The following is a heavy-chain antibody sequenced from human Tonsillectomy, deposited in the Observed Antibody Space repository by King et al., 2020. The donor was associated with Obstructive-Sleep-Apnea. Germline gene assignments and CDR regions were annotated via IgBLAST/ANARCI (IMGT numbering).Heavy chain of an antibody. D-gene: IGHD6-19*01. CDR2: IDPIASYT. J-gene: IGHJ4*02. CDR1: GYSFTNYW. Sequence: VQLVESGAEVKKPGESLRISCKGSGYSFTNYWINWVRQMPGKGLEWMGRIDPIASYTNFSPSFQGHVTISADRSISTVYLQWIGLKASDTAMYYCARQDTYSSGQYYFDYWGQGTLVTVSS. V-gene: IGHV5-10-1*03. CDR3: ARQDTYSSGQYYFDY.